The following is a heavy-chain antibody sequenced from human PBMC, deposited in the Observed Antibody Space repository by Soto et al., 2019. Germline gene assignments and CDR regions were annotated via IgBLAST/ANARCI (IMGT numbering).Heavy chain of an antibody. J-gene: IGHJ4*02. CDR1: GFTFGDYA. CDR2: TRTKAYGGTT. D-gene: IGHD6-19*01. V-gene: IGHV3-49*03. CDR3: TRGYIAVAGISDY. Sequence: EVQLVESGGGLVQPGRSLRLSCTASGFTFGDYAMSWFRQAPGKGLEWVGFTRTKAYGGTTEYAASVKGRFTISRDAXKSIAYLQMNSLKTEDTAVYYCTRGYIAVAGISDYWGQGTLVTVSS.